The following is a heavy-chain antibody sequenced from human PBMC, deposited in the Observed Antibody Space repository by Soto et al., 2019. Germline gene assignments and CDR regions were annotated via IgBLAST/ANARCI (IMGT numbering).Heavy chain of an antibody. Sequence: PGESLKISCNGSGYSFTNYWVSLVLQMPGKGLEWMGRIDPSDSYTNYSPSFQGHVTISADKSISTAYLQWSSLKASDTAMYYCARLYRLQGGMDVWGQGTTVTVSS. CDR2: IDPSDSYT. J-gene: IGHJ6*02. CDR1: GYSFTNYW. V-gene: IGHV5-10-1*01. CDR3: ARLYRLQGGMDV. D-gene: IGHD4-4*01.